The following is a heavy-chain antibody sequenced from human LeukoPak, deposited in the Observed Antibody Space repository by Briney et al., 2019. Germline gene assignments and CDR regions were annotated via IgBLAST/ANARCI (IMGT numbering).Heavy chain of an antibody. CDR2: INTDGSNT. D-gene: IGHD5-12*01. V-gene: IGHV3-74*01. Sequence: GGSLRLSCAASGFTFSSYWMHWVRQAPGKGLVWISRINTDGSNTRYEDTVKGRFTISRDNAKNTLYLQMNSLRAEDTAVYYCARDGYRNSQGAFDLWGQGTMVTVSS. CDR1: GFTFSSYW. CDR3: ARDGYRNSQGAFDL. J-gene: IGHJ3*01.